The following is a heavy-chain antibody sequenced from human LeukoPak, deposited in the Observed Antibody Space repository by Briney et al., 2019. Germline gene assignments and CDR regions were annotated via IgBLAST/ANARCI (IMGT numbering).Heavy chain of an antibody. CDR3: ARRSWGSDFDY. J-gene: IGHJ4*02. Sequence: SATLSLTCTVSGRSMIKEYWSWIRQRPGKGLEWVGHIYSIWGTNRNPSLKTGSNISVDTSKNQFSLRLSSVTAADTAVYNTARRSWGSDFDYWGQGTLVTVSS. CDR1: GRSMIKEY. V-gene: IGHV4-59*01. CDR2: IYSIWGT. D-gene: IGHD3-16*01.